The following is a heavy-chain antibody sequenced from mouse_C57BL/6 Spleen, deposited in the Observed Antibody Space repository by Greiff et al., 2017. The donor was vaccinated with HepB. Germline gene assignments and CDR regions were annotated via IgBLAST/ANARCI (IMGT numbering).Heavy chain of an antibody. CDR2: IWSGGST. V-gene: IGHV2-2*01. Sequence: VQLQQSGPGLVQPSQSLSITCTVSGFSLTSYGVHWVRQSPGKGLEWLGVIWSGGSTDYNAAFISRLSISKDNSKSQVFFKMNSLQADDTDIYYCARNYHYYGSKPSYYYAMDYWGQGTSVTVSS. J-gene: IGHJ4*01. CDR3: ARNYHYYGSKPSYYYAMDY. D-gene: IGHD1-1*01. CDR1: GFSLTSYG.